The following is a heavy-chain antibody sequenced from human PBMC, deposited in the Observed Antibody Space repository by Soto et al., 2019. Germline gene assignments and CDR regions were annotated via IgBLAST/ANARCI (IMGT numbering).Heavy chain of an antibody. Sequence: SVKVSCKASGGTFSSYAISWVRQAPGQGLEWMGGIIPIFGTANYAQKFQGRVTITADESTSTAYMELSSLRSEDTAVYYCARGGYCSSTSCYTWFDPWGQGTLVTVSS. D-gene: IGHD2-2*02. J-gene: IGHJ5*02. CDR3: ARGGYCSSTSCYTWFDP. V-gene: IGHV1-69*13. CDR1: GGTFSSYA. CDR2: IIPIFGTA.